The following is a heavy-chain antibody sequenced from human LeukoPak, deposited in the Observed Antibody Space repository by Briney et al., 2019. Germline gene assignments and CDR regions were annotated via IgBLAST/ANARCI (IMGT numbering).Heavy chain of an antibody. CDR1: GFTFSSYA. D-gene: IGHD6-13*01. V-gene: IGHV3-23*01. Sequence: GGSLRLSCAASGFTFSSYAMSWVRQAPGKGLEWVSAISGSGGSTYYAASVKRRFTISRDNSKNTLYLQMNSLRAEDTAVYYCANSSGIAAAGPIDYWGQGTLVTVSS. CDR2: ISGSGGST. CDR3: ANSSGIAAAGPIDY. J-gene: IGHJ4*02.